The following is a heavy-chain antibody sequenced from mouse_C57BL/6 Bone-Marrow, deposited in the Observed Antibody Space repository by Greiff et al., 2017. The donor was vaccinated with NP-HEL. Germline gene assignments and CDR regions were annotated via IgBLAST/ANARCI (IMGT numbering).Heavy chain of an antibody. V-gene: IGHV10-1*01. CDR2: IRSKSNNYAT. CDR1: GFSFNTYA. CDR3: VRQGGAFDY. Sequence: EVKLVESGGGLVQPKGSLKLSCAASGFSFNTYAMNWVRQAPGKGLEWVARIRSKSNNYATYYADSVKDRFTISRDDSESMLYLQRNNLKTEDTAMYYCVRQGGAFDYWGQGTTLTVSS. J-gene: IGHJ2*01.